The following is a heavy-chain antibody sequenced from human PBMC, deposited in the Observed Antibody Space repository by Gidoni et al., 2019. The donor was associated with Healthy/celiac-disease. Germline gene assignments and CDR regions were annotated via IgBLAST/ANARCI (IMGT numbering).Heavy chain of an antibody. Sequence: EVPLVASGGGLVQPVGSLRLSCAASGFTFGSYIMNWVRQAPGKGLEWVSYISSSSSTIYYADSVKGRFTISRDNAKNSLYLQMNSLRDEDTAVYYCAREWTYYDFWSGTLPEPYYGMDVWGQGTTVTVSS. CDR2: ISSSSSTI. CDR1: GFTFGSYI. V-gene: IGHV3-48*02. CDR3: AREWTYYDFWSGTLPEPYYGMDV. J-gene: IGHJ6*02. D-gene: IGHD3-3*01.